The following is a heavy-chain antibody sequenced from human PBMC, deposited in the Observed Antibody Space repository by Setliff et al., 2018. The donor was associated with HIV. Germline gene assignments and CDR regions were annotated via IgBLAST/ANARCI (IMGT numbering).Heavy chain of an antibody. CDR3: ARPGRASYYYYMDV. CDR1: GGSFSGYY. Sequence: NPSETLSLTCAVYGGSFSGYYWSWIRQPPGKGLEWIGEINHSGSTNYNPSLKSRVTISVDTSKNQFSLKLSSVTAADTAVYYCARPGRASYYYYMDVWGKGTTVTVSS. V-gene: IGHV4-34*01. J-gene: IGHJ6*03. CDR2: INHSGST. D-gene: IGHD3-10*01.